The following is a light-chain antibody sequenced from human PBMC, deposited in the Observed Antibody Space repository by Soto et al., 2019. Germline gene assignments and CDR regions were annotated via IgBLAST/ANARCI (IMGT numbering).Light chain of an antibody. CDR1: SXDVGGYNY. CDR2: VVS. Sequence: QSALTQPASVSGSPGQSLAISCTGTSXDVGGYNYVSWHQQHPGKAPKVLISVVSNRPSGVSNRFSGSKSGNTASLTISGLQAEDEADYYCSSYRSGGTFVFGSGTKVTVL. V-gene: IGLV2-14*01. J-gene: IGLJ1*01. CDR3: SSYRSGGTFV.